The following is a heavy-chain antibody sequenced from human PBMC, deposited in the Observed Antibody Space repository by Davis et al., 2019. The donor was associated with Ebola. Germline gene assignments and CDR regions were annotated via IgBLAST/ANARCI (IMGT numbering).Heavy chain of an antibody. V-gene: IGHV3-74*01. CDR3: TRGGSWHWFDP. CDR2: INYNGAST. D-gene: IGHD6-13*01. J-gene: IGHJ5*02. CDR1: GFTFETHW. Sequence: GESLKISCAASGFTFETHWMHWVRQAPGKGLEWVSRINYNGASTDYADSVRGRFTISRDNAKNTLYLQMSSLRIDDTAVYYCTRGGSWHWFDPWGQGTLVTVSS.